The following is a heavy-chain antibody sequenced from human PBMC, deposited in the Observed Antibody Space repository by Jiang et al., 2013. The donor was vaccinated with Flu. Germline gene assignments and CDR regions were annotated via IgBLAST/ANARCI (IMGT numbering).Heavy chain of an antibody. CDR2: INHNGDI. V-gene: IGHV4-34*01. CDR3: ARTTVVRLFDS. CDR1: GGPFSGFTT. Sequence: LLKPSETLTLACAVSGGPFSGFTTGAGSASPQGRVWSGVGEINHNGDINYNPALKSRVTMSVDTSKSQLSLKVNSVTAADTGVYYCARTTVVRLFDSWGQGTLVAVSS. D-gene: IGHD4-23*01. J-gene: IGHJ4*02.